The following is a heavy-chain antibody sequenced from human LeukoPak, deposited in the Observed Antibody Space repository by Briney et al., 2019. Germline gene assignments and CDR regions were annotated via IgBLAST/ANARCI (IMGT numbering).Heavy chain of an antibody. J-gene: IGHJ4*02. Sequence: SVKVSCKASGYTLTGYHMHWVRQAPGQGLEWMGGIIPIFGTATYAQKFQGRVTITADKSTSTAYMELSSLRSEDTAVYYCARAPINCSDYGQYYFDYWGQGTLVTVSS. CDR1: GYTLTGYH. V-gene: IGHV1-69*06. CDR3: ARAPINCSDYGQYYFDY. D-gene: IGHD4-17*01. CDR2: IIPIFGTA.